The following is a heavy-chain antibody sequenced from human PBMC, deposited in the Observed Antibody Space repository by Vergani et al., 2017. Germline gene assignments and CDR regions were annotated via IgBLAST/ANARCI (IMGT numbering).Heavy chain of an antibody. J-gene: IGHJ6*03. CDR3: AKVRGTYGYYMDV. Sequence: EVQLLESGGGLVQPGGSLRLSCAASGFTFSSYAMSWVRQAPGKGLEWVSASSGNGGSTYYADSVKGRFTISRDNSKNTLYLQMNSLRAEDTAVYYCAKVRGTYGYYMDVWGKGTTVTVSS. D-gene: IGHD3-16*01. CDR1: GFTFSSYA. CDR2: SSGNGGST. V-gene: IGHV3-23*01.